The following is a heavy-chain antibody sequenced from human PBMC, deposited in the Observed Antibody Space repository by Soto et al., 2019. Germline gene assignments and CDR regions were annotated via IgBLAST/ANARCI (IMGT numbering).Heavy chain of an antibody. D-gene: IGHD6-19*01. CDR3: ASSSGWYVDAFDI. V-gene: IGHV1-3*01. CDR2: INAGNGNT. J-gene: IGHJ3*02. Sequence: ASVKVSCKASGHTFTSYAMHWVRQAPGQRLEWMGWINAGNGNTKYSQKFQGRVTITRDTSASTAYMELSSLRSEDTAVYYCASSSGWYVDAFDIWGQGTMVTVSS. CDR1: GHTFTSYA.